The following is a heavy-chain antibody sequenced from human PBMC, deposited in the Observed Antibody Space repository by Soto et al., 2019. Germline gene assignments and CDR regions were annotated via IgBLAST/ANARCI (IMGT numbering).Heavy chain of an antibody. Sequence: PGGSLRLSCAPSGFTVHGNYMTWVRQASGKGLEWVSVVFSGGSTFYADSVKGRFTISRDTSKNTLSLHMNSLRAEDTAVYFCASARTYNYAFDFWRQGTLVTVSS. CDR1: GFTVHGNY. CDR2: VFSGGST. V-gene: IGHV3-53*01. CDR3: ASARTYNYAFDF. D-gene: IGHD5-18*01. J-gene: IGHJ4*02.